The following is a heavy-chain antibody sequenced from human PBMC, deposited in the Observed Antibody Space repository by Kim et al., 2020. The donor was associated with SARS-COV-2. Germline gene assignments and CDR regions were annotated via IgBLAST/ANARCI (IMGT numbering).Heavy chain of an antibody. V-gene: IGHV4-59*01. CDR1: GGSISSYY. D-gene: IGHD4-17*01. J-gene: IGHJ4*02. Sequence: SETLSLTCTVSGGSISSYYWSWIRQPPGKGLEWIGYIYYSGSTNYNPSLKSRVTISVDTSKNQFSLKLSSVTAADTAVYYCASLYGGNEDYWGQGTLVTVSS. CDR3: ASLYGGNEDY. CDR2: IYYSGST.